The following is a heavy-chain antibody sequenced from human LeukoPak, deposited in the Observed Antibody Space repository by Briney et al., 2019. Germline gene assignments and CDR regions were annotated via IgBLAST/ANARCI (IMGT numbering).Heavy chain of an antibody. V-gene: IGHV3-30-3*01. D-gene: IGHD1-26*01. Sequence: QSGGSLRLSCVASGFTFTSHPFHWVRQAPGKGLEWVAVIGYDGVHKYYADSVRGRFTISRDDSKNTLYLQMNSLRAEDTAVYYCARRYSGSYKYWGQGTLVTVSS. CDR3: ARRYSGSYKY. J-gene: IGHJ4*02. CDR1: GFTFTSHP. CDR2: IGYDGVHK.